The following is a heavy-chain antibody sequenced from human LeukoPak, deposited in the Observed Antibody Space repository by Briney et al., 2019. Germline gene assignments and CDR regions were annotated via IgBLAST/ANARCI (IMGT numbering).Heavy chain of an antibody. CDR3: ARGDSGSYSDWYFDL. CDR1: GFTFSSYS. Sequence: GGSLRLSCAASGFTFSSYSMNWVRQAPGKGLEWVSSISSSSSYIYYADSVKGRLTISRDNAKNSLYLQMNSLRAEDTAVYYCARGDSGSYSDWYFDLWGRGTLVTVSS. V-gene: IGHV3-21*01. D-gene: IGHD1-26*01. J-gene: IGHJ2*01. CDR2: ISSSSSYI.